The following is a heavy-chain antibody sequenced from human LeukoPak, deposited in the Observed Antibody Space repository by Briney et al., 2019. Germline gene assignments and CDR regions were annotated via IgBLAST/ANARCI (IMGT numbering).Heavy chain of an antibody. CDR1: GFTFSNAW. Sequence: PGGSLRLSCAASGFTFSNAWMSWVRQAPGKGLEWVGRIKSKTDGGTTDYAAPVKGRFTISRDDSKNTLYLQMNSLKTEDTAVYYCTTGIAVAGPQKSYYYYYMDVWGKGTTVTVSS. CDR3: TTGIAVAGPQKSYYYYYMDV. V-gene: IGHV3-15*01. CDR2: IKSKTDGGTT. D-gene: IGHD6-19*01. J-gene: IGHJ6*03.